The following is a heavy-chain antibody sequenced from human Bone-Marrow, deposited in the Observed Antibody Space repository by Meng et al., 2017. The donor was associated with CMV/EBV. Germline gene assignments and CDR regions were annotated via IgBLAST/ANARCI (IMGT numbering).Heavy chain of an antibody. CDR1: GGSVRSGSYY. CDR2: IYYSGTT. J-gene: IGHJ3*02. D-gene: IGHD1-1*01. V-gene: IGHV4-61*01. Sequence: SETLSLTCTVSGGSVRSGSYYWSWIRQPPGKGLEWIGYIYYSGTTNYNPSLLSRLTISVDTSENQFSLKLRSATAADTAVYYCARKNDLDRDAFDIWGQGTMVTVSS. CDR3: ARKNDLDRDAFDI.